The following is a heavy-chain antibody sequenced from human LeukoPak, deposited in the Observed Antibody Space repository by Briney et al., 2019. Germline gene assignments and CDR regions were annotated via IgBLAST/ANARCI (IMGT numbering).Heavy chain of an antibody. CDR2: INHSGST. CDR3: ARERGGIAAAGTTFDY. V-gene: IGHV4-34*01. J-gene: IGHJ4*02. Sequence: PSETLSLTCTVSGGSISSYYWSWIRQPPGKGLEWIGEINHSGSTNYNPSLKSRVTISVDTSKNQFSLKLSSVTAADTAVYYCARERGGIAAAGTTFDYWGQGTLVTVSS. D-gene: IGHD6-13*01. CDR1: GGSISSYY.